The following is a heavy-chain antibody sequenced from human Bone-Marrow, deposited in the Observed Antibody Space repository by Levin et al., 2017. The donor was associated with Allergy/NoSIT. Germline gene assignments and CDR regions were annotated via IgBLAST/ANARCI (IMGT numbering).Heavy chain of an antibody. CDR1: GFSLTSSGVG. CDR3: AYRRSANFYDSRRNYFLDY. J-gene: IGHJ4*02. D-gene: IGHD3-22*01. V-gene: IGHV2-5*01. CDR2: IYWNNDK. Sequence: SGPTLVKPTQTLTLTCTFSGFSLTSSGVGVDWIRPPPGKALEWLAVIYWNNDKRYSPSLKNRLTITKDTSKNQVVLAMTNVDPVDTATYYCAYRRSANFYDSRRNYFLDYWGQGTLVTVSA.